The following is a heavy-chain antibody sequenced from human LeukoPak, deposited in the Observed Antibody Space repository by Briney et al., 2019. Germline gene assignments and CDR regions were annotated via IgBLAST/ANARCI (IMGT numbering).Heavy chain of an antibody. CDR3: ARGPYSYDSSGAFDI. CDR2: ISSSGST. J-gene: IGHJ3*02. Sequence: SETLSLTCTVSGGSIDTYYWNWIRQPPGKGLEWIGRISSSGSTNYNPSLKSRVTISVDTSKNQFSLKLSSVTAADTAVYFCARGPYSYDSSGAFDIWGQGTMVTVSS. D-gene: IGHD3-22*01. V-gene: IGHV4-4*07. CDR1: GGSIDTYY.